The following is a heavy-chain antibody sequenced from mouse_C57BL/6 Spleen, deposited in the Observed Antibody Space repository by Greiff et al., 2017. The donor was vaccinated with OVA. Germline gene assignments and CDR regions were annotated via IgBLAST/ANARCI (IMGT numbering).Heavy chain of an antibody. V-gene: IGHV3-6*01. Sequence: VQLQQSGPGLVKPSQSLSLTCSVTGYSITSGYYWNWIRQFPGNKLEWMGYISYDGSNNYNPSLKNRISITRDTSKNQFFLKLNSVTTEDTATYYCARDYDYGYFDVWGTGTTVTVSS. CDR3: ARDYDYGYFDV. D-gene: IGHD2-3*01. CDR2: ISYDGSN. CDR1: GYSITSGYY. J-gene: IGHJ1*03.